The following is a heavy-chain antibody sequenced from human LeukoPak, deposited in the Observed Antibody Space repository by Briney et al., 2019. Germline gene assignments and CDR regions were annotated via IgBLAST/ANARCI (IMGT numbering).Heavy chain of an antibody. J-gene: IGHJ4*02. V-gene: IGHV4-59*01. Sequence: SETLSLTCTVSGGSISNYYCTWIPQPPGKGLEWIGYIYYTGSTNHNPSLKSRVTLSVDTSKNQFSLKLSSVTAADTAVYYCAARYCTSSSCHSNFDYWGQGTLVTVSS. CDR3: AARYCTSSSCHSNFDY. CDR2: IYYTGST. CDR1: GGSISNYY. D-gene: IGHD2-2*01.